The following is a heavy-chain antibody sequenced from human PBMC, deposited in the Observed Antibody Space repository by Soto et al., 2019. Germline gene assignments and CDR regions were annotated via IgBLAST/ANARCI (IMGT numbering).Heavy chain of an antibody. CDR3: ARGLGFCSGGSCYDD. CDR2: IYSGGLT. D-gene: IGHD2-15*01. CDR1: GFSVSSSY. Sequence: LRLSCAASGFSVSSSYMTWVRQAPGKGLEWVSVIYSGGLTFYADSVKGRFAISRDNSKNTLYLQMNSLRPDDTAVYFCARGLGFCSGGSCYDDWGQGTLVTVYS. J-gene: IGHJ4*02. V-gene: IGHV3-53*01.